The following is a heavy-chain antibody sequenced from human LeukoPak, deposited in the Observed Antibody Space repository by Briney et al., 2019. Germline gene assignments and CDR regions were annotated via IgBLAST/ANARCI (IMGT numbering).Heavy chain of an antibody. CDR3: ARRIGYGSVSYYISDY. Sequence: GGSLRLSCAASGFTFSSYSINWGRQAPSKGLEGVTSISSRSSYIHYAAPVKGRLTISRDNAQNTRYLQMTSLRAEDTAVYYWARRIGYGSVSYYISDYWGQGTLVTVSS. J-gene: IGHJ4*02. D-gene: IGHD3-10*01. CDR1: GFTFSSYS. V-gene: IGHV3-21*01. CDR2: ISSRSSYI.